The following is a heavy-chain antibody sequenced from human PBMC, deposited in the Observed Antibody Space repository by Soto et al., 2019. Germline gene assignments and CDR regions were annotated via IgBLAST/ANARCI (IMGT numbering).Heavy chain of an antibody. CDR3: ARDNWGNDY. Sequence: EESGGGLVQPGGSLRLSCVASGFIFTGYRMTWVRQAPGKGLEWLANVRQNGREGYYVDSVKGRFTISRDNARNSVFLQMNGLRPDDTAVYYCARDNWGNDYWGQGTLVTVSS. V-gene: IGHV3-7*03. D-gene: IGHD7-27*01. J-gene: IGHJ4*02. CDR2: VRQNGREG. CDR1: GFIFTGYR.